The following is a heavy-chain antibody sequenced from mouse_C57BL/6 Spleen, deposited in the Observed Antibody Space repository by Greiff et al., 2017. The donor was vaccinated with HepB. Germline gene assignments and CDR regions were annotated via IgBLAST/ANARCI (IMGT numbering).Heavy chain of an antibody. J-gene: IGHJ1*03. Sequence: EVQLQQSGPGLVKPSQSLSLTCSVTGYSITSGYYWNWIRQFPGNKLEWMGYISYDGSNNYNPSLKNRISITRDTSKNQFFLKLNSVTTEDTATYYCARTRGSSYWYFDVWGTGTTVTVSS. V-gene: IGHV3-6*01. D-gene: IGHD1-1*01. CDR2: ISYDGSN. CDR1: GYSITSGYY. CDR3: ARTRGSSYWYFDV.